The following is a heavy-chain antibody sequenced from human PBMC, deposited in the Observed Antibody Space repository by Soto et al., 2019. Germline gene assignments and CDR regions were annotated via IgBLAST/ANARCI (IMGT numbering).Heavy chain of an antibody. CDR2: TYYRSKWYN. CDR1: GDSVSSNSAA. D-gene: IGHD2-15*01. CDR3: ARAIVAATPSYYYYHCMDV. J-gene: IGHJ6*02. Sequence: SQTLSLTCAISGDSVSSNSAAWNWIRQSPSRGLEWLGRTYYRSKWYNDYAVSVKSRITINPDTSKNQFSLQLNSVTPEDTAVYYCARAIVAATPSYYYYHCMDVWGQETTVTVSS. V-gene: IGHV6-1*01.